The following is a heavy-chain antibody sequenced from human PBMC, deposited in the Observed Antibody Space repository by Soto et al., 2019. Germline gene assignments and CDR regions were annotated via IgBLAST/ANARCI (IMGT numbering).Heavy chain of an antibody. V-gene: IGHV4-30-4*01. CDR3: ARGAKAPGGWFGELSDWFDP. D-gene: IGHD3-10*01. CDR2: IYYSGST. Sequence: SLTCTVSGGSISSGDYYWSWIRQPPGEGLEWIGYIYYSGSTYYNPSLKSRVTISVDTSKNQFSLKLSSVTAADTAVYYCARGAKAPGGWFGELSDWFDPWGQGTLVT. CDR1: GGSISSGDYY. J-gene: IGHJ5*02.